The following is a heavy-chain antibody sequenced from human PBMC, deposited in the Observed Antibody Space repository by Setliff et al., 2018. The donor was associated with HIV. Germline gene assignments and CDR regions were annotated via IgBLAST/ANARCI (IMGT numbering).Heavy chain of an antibody. D-gene: IGHD1-26*01. Sequence: SETLSLTCTVSGGSMSTHYWSWIRQTPGKGLEWIGHIYTTGSTHCNPSLRSRVTISIDTSKSHFSLRLKSVTAADTALYYCASGSPFDGFDMWGQGTMVTVSS. V-gene: IGHV4-59*11. CDR2: IYTTGST. CDR1: GGSMSTHY. J-gene: IGHJ3*02. CDR3: ASGSPFDGFDM.